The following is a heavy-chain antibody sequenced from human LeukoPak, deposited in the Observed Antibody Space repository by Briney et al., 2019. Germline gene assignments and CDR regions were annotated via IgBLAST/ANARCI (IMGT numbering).Heavy chain of an antibody. V-gene: IGHV4-38-2*02. D-gene: IGHD5-12*01. CDR3: AREDGSSGYDDF. CDR2: INHLGSA. CDR1: GASISSYY. J-gene: IGHJ4*02. Sequence: SETLSLTCTVSGASISSYYWSWIRQTPGKGLEWIGSINHLGSAYYNPSLESRVTISVDTSKNHFSLNLKSVTAADTAVYYCAREDGSSGYDDFWGQGTLVTVSS.